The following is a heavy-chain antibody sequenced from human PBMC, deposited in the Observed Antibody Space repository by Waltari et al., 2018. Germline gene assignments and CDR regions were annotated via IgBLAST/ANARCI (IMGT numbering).Heavy chain of an antibody. V-gene: IGHV3-30*02. CDR3: AKADRIVVVVADRPYWFDP. CDR2: IRYDGSNK. CDR1: GFTFSSYG. J-gene: IGHJ5*02. D-gene: IGHD2-15*01. Sequence: QVQLVESGGGVVQPGGSLRHSCAASGFTFSSYGMHWVRQAPGKGLEWVAFIRYDGSNKYYADSVKGRFTISRDNSKNTLYLQMNSLRAEDTAVYYCAKADRIVVVVADRPYWFDPWGQGTLVTVSS.